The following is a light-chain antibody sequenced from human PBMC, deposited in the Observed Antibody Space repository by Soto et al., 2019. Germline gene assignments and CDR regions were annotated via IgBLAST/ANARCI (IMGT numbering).Light chain of an antibody. CDR2: GAS. Sequence: ETVLSQSPATLSLSQGERATLSCKASQSVSSNYLAWYQPIPGQAPRPLIYGASSRVPGIPDRFSGSGSGTDFTLTISRLEPEDFAVYYCQQYGSLPWTFGQGTKVDIK. CDR1: QSVSSNY. CDR3: QQYGSLPWT. J-gene: IGKJ1*01. V-gene: IGKV3-20*01.